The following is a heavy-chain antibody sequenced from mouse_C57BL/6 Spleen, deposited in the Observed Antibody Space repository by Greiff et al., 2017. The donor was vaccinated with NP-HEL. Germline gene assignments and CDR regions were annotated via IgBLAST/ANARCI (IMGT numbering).Heavy chain of an antibody. CDR1: GFNIKNTY. V-gene: IGHV14-3*01. Sequence: EVQLQQSVAELVRPGASVKLSCTASGFNIKNTYMHWVKQRPEQGLEWIGRIDPANGNTKYAPKFQGKATITADTSSNTADLQLSSLTSEDTAIYYCAREGYYYGSSIGNAMDYWGQGTSVTVSS. D-gene: IGHD1-1*01. CDR3: AREGYYYGSSIGNAMDY. CDR2: IDPANGNT. J-gene: IGHJ4*01.